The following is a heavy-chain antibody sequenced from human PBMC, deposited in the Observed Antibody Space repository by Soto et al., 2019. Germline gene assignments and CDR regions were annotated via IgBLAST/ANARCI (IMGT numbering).Heavy chain of an antibody. V-gene: IGHV2-5*02. CDR2: IYWDDDK. D-gene: IGHD3-10*01. CDR1: GFSLSTSGVG. J-gene: IGHJ5*02. Sequence: QITLKESGPTLVKPTQTLTLTCTFSGFSLSTSGVGVGWIRQPPGKALEWLALIYWDDDKRYSPSLKSRLTITKDTSKNQVVLTMTNMDPVDTATYYCAHTPFMVRGVTFISFRDWFDPWGQGTLVTVSS. CDR3: AHTPFMVRGVTFISFRDWFDP.